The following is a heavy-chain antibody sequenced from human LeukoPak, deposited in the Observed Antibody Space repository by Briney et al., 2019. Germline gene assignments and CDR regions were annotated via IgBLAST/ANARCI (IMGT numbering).Heavy chain of an antibody. CDR1: GFTFSSYS. V-gene: IGHV3-21*04. CDR2: ISSSSSYI. Sequence: KPGGSLRLSCAASGFTFSSYSMNWVRQAPGKGLEWVSSISSSSSYIYYADSVKGRFTISRDNAKNSLYLQMNSLRAEDTAVYYCARVGQLRHYYFDYWGQGTLVTVSS. J-gene: IGHJ4*02. CDR3: ARVGQLRHYYFDY. D-gene: IGHD2-2*01.